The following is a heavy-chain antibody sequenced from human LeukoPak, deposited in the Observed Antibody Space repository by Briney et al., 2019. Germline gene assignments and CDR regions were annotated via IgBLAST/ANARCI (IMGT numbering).Heavy chain of an antibody. D-gene: IGHD3-10*01. CDR3: ARGQSGYYGSGSYRP. V-gene: IGHV4-34*01. CDR2: INHSGST. Sequence: PSETLSLTCTVYGGSFSGYYWSWIRQPPGKGLEWIGEINHSGSTNYNPSLKSRVTISVDTSKNQFSLKLSSVTAADTAVYYCARGQSGYYGSGSYRPWGQGTLVTVSS. J-gene: IGHJ5*02. CDR1: GGSFSGYY.